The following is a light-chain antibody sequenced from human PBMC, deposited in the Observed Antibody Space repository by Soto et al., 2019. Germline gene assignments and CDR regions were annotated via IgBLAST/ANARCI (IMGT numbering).Light chain of an antibody. J-gene: IGKJ5*01. CDR1: QAISNN. V-gene: IGKV3-20*01. CDR2: GAS. Sequence: RVMTQSPVTLSVSPGERVTLSCRASQAISNNLAWYQQKPGQAPRLLIYGASSRATGIPDRFSGSGSGTDFTLTISRLEPEDFAVYYCQQYGGSPPITFGQGTRLEIK. CDR3: QQYGGSPPIT.